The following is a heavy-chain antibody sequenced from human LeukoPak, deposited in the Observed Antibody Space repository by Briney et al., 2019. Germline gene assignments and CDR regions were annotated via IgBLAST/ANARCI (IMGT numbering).Heavy chain of an antibody. CDR1: GYTLTKYG. D-gene: IGHD3-10*01. Sequence: GASVKVSCAASGYTLTKYGISWVRQAPGQGPEWMGWISGYNGNTNYAQKFQGRVTMTTDTSTSTAYMELRDLKSDDTAIYYCGRDYYYGTSAAYNFGIDVWGQGTTVTVSS. CDR3: GRDYYYGTSAAYNFGIDV. CDR2: ISGYNGNT. J-gene: IGHJ6*02. V-gene: IGHV1-18*04.